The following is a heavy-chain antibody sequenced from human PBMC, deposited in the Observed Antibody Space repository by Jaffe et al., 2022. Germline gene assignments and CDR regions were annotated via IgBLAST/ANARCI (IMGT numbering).Heavy chain of an antibody. V-gene: IGHV1-3*01. J-gene: IGHJ3*02. CDR2: INAGNGNT. CDR3: AREDILTGYDPDAFDI. CDR1: GYTFTSYA. Sequence: QVQLVQSGAEVKKPGASVKVSCKASGYTFTSYAMHWVRQAPGQRLEWMGWINAGNGNTKYSQKFQGRVTITRDTSASTAYMELSSLRSEDTAVYYCAREDILTGYDPDAFDIWGQGTMVTVSS. D-gene: IGHD3-9*01.